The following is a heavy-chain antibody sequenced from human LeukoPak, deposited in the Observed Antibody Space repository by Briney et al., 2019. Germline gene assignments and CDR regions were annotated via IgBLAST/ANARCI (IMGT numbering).Heavy chain of an antibody. D-gene: IGHD3-22*01. CDR1: GGSITSYY. V-gene: IGHV4-4*07. J-gene: IGHJ4*02. CDR3: AREGYYYDSSGYRKFDY. Sequence: SETLSLTCTVSGGSITSYYWSWIRQPAGKGLEWIGRIYTSGSTNYNPSLKSRVTMSVDTSKNQFSLKLSSVTAADTAVYYCAREGYYYDSSGYRKFDYWGQGTLVTVSS. CDR2: IYTSGST.